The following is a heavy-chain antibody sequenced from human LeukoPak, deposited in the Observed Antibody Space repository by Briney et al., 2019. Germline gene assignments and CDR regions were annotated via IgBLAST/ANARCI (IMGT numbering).Heavy chain of an antibody. CDR3: ARDIGSSAGSDY. CDR2: IYSDGST. D-gene: IGHD6-13*01. CDR1: GFKVSSKY. J-gene: IGHJ4*02. Sequence: GGSLRLSSAASGFKVSSKYMSWVSQAPGKGLEWVSVIYSDGSTYYADSVKGRFSISRDNSKNTVYLQMNRLRAEDTAVYYCARDIGSSAGSDYWGQGTLVTVSS. V-gene: IGHV3-66*01.